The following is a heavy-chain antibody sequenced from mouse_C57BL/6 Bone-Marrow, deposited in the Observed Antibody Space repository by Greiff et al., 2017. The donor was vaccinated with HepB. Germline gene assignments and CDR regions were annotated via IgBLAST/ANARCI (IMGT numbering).Heavy chain of an antibody. CDR3: ASPYCGSSHWDFDV. J-gene: IGHJ1*03. CDR2: INPGSSGT. Sequence: VQLQQSGAELVRPGTSVKVSCKASGYAFTNYLIAWVKQRPGQGLEWIGVINPGSSGTNYNEKFKGKATLTADKSSSTADMQLSRLTSEDSAGYVCASPYCGSSHWDFDVWGTGTTVTVSS. V-gene: IGHV1-54*01. CDR1: GYAFTNYL. D-gene: IGHD1-1*01.